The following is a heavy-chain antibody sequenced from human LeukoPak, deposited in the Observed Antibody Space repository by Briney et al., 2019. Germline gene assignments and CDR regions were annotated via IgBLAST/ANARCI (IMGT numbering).Heavy chain of an antibody. J-gene: IGHJ6*03. V-gene: IGHV3-7*01. CDR2: IKQDGSEK. Sequence: GGSLRLSCAASGFAFSNAWMSWVRQAPGKGLEWVANIKQDGSEKYYVDSVKGRFTISRDNAKNSLYLQMNSLRAEDTAVYYCARNHVVRGVIISRRCNYYMDVWGKGTTVTVSS. CDR3: ARNHVVRGVIISRRCNYYMDV. CDR1: GFAFSNAW. D-gene: IGHD3-10*01.